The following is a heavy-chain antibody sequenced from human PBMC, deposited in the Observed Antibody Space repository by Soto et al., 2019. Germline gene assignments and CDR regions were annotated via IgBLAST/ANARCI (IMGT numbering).Heavy chain of an antibody. CDR1: GGSISSGGYY. CDR3: ASVAVSWELDRWDYFDY. J-gene: IGHJ4*02. Sequence: SETLSLTCTVSGGSISSGGYYWSWIRQHPGKGLEWIGYIYYSGSTYYNPSLKSRVTISVDTSKNQFSLKLSSVTAADTAVYYCASVAVSWELDRWDYFDYWGQGTLVTVSS. D-gene: IGHD1-26*01. CDR2: IYYSGST. V-gene: IGHV4-31*03.